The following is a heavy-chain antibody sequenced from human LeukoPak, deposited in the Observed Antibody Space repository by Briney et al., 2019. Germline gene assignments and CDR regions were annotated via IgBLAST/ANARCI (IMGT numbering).Heavy chain of an antibody. CDR3: ARGMTQCMDV. J-gene: IGHJ6*03. CDR1: GYTFTSYV. V-gene: IGHV1-8*01. Sequence: GASVKVSCKTSGYTFTSYVINWVRQATGQGLEWMGYMSPNSGNTGYVQKFQGRVTMTRNTSINTAYMELSSLRSEDTAVYYCARGMTQCMDVWGKGTTVTVSS. D-gene: IGHD3-16*01. CDR2: MSPNSGNT.